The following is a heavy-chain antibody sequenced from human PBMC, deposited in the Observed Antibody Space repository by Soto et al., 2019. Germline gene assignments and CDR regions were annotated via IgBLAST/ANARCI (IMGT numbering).Heavy chain of an antibody. CDR2: IIPIFGTA. V-gene: IGHV1-69*13. J-gene: IGHJ5*02. Sequence: SVKVSCKASGGTFSSYAISWVRQAPGQGLEWMGGIIPIFGTANYAQKFQGRVTITADESTSTAYMELSSLRSEDTAVYYCARGGVLRYYGSGSYPLYNWFDPWGQGTLVTVSS. CDR3: ARGGVLRYYGSGSYPLYNWFDP. D-gene: IGHD3-10*01. CDR1: GGTFSSYA.